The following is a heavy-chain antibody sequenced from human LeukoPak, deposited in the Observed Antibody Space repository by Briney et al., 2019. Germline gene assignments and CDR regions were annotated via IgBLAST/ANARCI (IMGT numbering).Heavy chain of an antibody. CDR3: ARRENDY. V-gene: IGHV1-2*06. D-gene: IGHD1-26*01. CDR2: INPNNGDT. J-gene: IGHJ4*02. CDR1: GYTFTGYY. Sequence: ASVKVSRKASGYTFTGYYIHWVRQAPGQGLEWMGRINPNNGDTNYAQKFQGRVTMTRDTAISTVYMELSRLRSDDTAVYYCARRENDYWGQGTLVTVSS.